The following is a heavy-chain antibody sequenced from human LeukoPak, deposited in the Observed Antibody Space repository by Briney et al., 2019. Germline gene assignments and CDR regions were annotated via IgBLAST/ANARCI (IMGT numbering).Heavy chain of an antibody. V-gene: IGHV4-61*02. D-gene: IGHD3-3*01. CDR1: GGSISSGSYY. CDR3: ARDAASGYRDY. J-gene: IGHJ4*02. Sequence: SETLSLTCTVSGGSISSGSYYWSWIRQPAGKGLEWIGRIYTSGSTNYNPSLKSRVTISVDTSKNQFSLKLSSVTAADTAVYYCARDAASGYRDYWGQGTLVTVSS. CDR2: IYTSGST.